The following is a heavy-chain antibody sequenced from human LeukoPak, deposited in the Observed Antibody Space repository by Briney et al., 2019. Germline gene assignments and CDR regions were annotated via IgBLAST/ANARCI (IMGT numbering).Heavy chain of an antibody. CDR3: ARGHMGLGDAFDI. J-gene: IGHJ3*02. D-gene: IGHD3-16*01. Sequence: ASVKVSCKATGYTFTSYDINWGRQGTGQGLEWLGWMNPNSGNTGYAQKFQGRVTMTRNTSISTAYMELSSLRSEDTAVYYCARGHMGLGDAFDIWGQGTMVTVSS. CDR1: GYTFTSYD. CDR2: MNPNSGNT. V-gene: IGHV1-8*01.